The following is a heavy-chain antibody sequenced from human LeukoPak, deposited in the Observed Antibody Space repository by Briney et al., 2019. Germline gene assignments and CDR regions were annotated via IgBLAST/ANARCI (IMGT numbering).Heavy chain of an antibody. CDR2: ISYDGSNK. CDR3: ARDFRIAVAGAIGYFDL. Sequence: PGRSLRLSCAASGFTFSSYAMHWVRQAPGKGLEWVAVISYDGSNKYYADSVKGRFTISRDNSKNTLYLQMNSLRAEDTAVYYCARDFRIAVAGAIGYFDLWGRGTLVTVSS. V-gene: IGHV3-30-3*01. J-gene: IGHJ2*01. CDR1: GFTFSSYA. D-gene: IGHD6-19*01.